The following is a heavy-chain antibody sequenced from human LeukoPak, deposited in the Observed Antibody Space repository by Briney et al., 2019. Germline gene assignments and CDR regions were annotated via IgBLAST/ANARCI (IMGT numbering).Heavy chain of an antibody. Sequence: GGSLRLSCAASGFTFSNYGMNWVRQAPGKGLEWVAVISYDGSNKYYADSVKGRFTVSRDNSKNTLYLQMNSLRAEDTAVYYCARDPPKDSYYFDYWGQGTLVTVSS. CDR1: GFTFSNYG. CDR3: ARDPPKDSYYFDY. J-gene: IGHJ4*02. D-gene: IGHD4-11*01. V-gene: IGHV3-30*03. CDR2: ISYDGSNK.